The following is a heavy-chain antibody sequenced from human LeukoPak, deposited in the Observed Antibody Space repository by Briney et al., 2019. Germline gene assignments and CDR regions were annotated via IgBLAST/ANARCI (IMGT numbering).Heavy chain of an antibody. V-gene: IGHV3-30*03. CDR1: GFNLSNYG. CDR2: MSHEGSDK. Sequence: PGGSLRLSCAVSGFNLSNYGMHWVRQAPGKGLEWVAVMSHEGSDKYYADSVKGRFTISRDNSRNTLYVQMNSLRVEDTAVYYCAIGPDYGSGGSWGQGTLVTVSS. D-gene: IGHD3-10*01. J-gene: IGHJ4*02. CDR3: AIGPDYGSGGS.